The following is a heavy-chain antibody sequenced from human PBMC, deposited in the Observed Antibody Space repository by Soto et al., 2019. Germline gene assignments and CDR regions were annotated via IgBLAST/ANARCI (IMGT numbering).Heavy chain of an antibody. J-gene: IGHJ3*02. CDR1: GGSISSYY. D-gene: IGHD2-15*01. CDR3: AREGRGGEPAFDI. V-gene: IGHV4-59*01. CDR2: IYYSGST. Sequence: SETLSLTCTVSGGSISSYYWSWIRQPPGKGLEWIGYIYYSGSTNYNPSLKSRVTISVDTSKNQFSLKLSSATAADTAVYYCAREGRGGEPAFDIWGQGTMVTVSS.